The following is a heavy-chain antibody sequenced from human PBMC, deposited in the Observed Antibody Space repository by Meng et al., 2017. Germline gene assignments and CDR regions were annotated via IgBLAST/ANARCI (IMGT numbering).Heavy chain of an antibody. V-gene: IGHV3-74*01. J-gene: IGHJ5*02. CDR2: IKPDGTMT. Sequence: EGQLVEFWGGSVQSGGSLRLSCTASGFTFRNYWMHWVRQAPGKGLVWVSRIKPDGTMTVYADSVKGRFTISRDNAKNTLYLQMNSLRSDDTAVYYCARSDWFDPWGQGTLVTVSS. CDR3: ARSDWFDP. CDR1: GFTFRNYW.